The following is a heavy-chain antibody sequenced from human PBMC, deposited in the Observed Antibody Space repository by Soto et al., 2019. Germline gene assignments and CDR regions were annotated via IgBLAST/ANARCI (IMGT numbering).Heavy chain of an antibody. D-gene: IGHD3-9*01. V-gene: IGHV4-30-2*01. CDR2: IYHSGST. Sequence: QLQLQESGSGLVKPSQTLSLSCAVSGGSISSGGYSWNWIRQAPGKGLEWIGYIYHSGSTYYNPSLKSRVTISVDKSNNQFSLKLTSVTDADTAVYFCAIDSLTGYYFDSWGQGALVTVSS. CDR3: AIDSLTGYYFDS. J-gene: IGHJ4*02. CDR1: GGSISSGGYS.